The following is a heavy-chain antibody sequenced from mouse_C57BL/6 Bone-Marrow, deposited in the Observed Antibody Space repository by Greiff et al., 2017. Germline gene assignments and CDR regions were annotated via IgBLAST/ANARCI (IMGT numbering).Heavy chain of an antibody. V-gene: IGHV3-6*01. J-gene: IGHJ2*01. CDR3: ARGLDYGVDY. CDR2: ISYDGST. Sequence: EVKLVESGPGLVKPSQSLSLTCYVTGYSITSGYYWNWIRQFPGNKLEWMGYISYDGSTNYNPSLKNQISITRDTSKNQFFLKLKSVTTEDTATYYCARGLDYGVDYWGQGTTLTVSS. D-gene: IGHD1-2*01. CDR1: GYSITSGYY.